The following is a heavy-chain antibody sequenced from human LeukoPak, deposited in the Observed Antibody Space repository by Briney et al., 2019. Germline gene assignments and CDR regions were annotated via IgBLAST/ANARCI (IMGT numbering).Heavy chain of an antibody. Sequence: SETLSLTCTVSGGSISSGGYYWSWIRQRPGKGLEWIGYIYYSGSTYYNPSLKSRVTISVDTSKNQFSLKLSSVTAADTAVYYCARAGGFFSPFGYWGQGTLVTVSS. J-gene: IGHJ4*02. CDR2: IYYSGST. CDR3: ARAGGFFSPFGY. V-gene: IGHV4-31*03. D-gene: IGHD3-3*01. CDR1: GGSISSGGYY.